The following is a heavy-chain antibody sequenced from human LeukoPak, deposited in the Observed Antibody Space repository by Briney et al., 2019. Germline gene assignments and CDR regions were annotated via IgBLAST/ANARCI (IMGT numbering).Heavy chain of an antibody. CDR2: SRNKANGYST. CDR3: ARGFHSFDI. CDR1: GFIFSDHY. Sequence: GGSLRLSCVASGFIFSDHYMDWVRQAPGKGLEWVARSRNKANGYSTVYAASVQGRFTISRDESQNSLYLQMNSLITEDTAVYFCARGFHSFDIWGQGTMVTVSS. V-gene: IGHV3-72*01. J-gene: IGHJ3*02.